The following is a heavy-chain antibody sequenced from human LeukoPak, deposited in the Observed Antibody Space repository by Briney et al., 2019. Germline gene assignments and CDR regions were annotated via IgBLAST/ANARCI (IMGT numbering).Heavy chain of an antibody. V-gene: IGHV4-34*01. Sequence: PSETLSLTCAVYGGSFSGYYWSWIRQPPGKGLEWIGEINHSGSTNYNPSLKSRVTISVDTSKNQFSLKLSSVTAADTAVYYCARLPYSGRYAFDYWGQGTLVTVSS. CDR1: GGSFSGYY. D-gene: IGHD1-26*01. CDR2: INHSGST. J-gene: IGHJ4*02. CDR3: ARLPYSGRYAFDY.